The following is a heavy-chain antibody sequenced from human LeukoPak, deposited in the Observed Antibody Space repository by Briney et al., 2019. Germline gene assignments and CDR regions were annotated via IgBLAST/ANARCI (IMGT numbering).Heavy chain of an antibody. CDR2: ISGSGGST. J-gene: IGHJ6*03. D-gene: IGHD2-2*01. CDR1: GFTFSSYA. CDR3: AKDDEVVPAALSWPSGIMDV. V-gene: IGHV3-23*01. Sequence: GGSLRLSCAASGFTFSSYAMSWVRQAPGKGLEWVSAISGSGGSTYYADSVEGRFTISRDNSKNTLYLQMNSLRAEDTAVYYCAKDDEVVPAALSWPSGIMDVWGKGTTVTVSS.